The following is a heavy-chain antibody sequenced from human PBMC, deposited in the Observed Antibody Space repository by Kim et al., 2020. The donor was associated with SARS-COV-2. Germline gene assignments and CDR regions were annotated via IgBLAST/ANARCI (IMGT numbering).Heavy chain of an antibody. D-gene: IGHD1-20*01. J-gene: IGHJ4*02. V-gene: IGHV3-74*01. CDR3: ARDSYNWNYFDY. CDR2: INSDGSST. Sequence: GGSLRLSCAASGFTFSCYWMHWVRQAPGKGLVWVSRINSDGSSTSYADSVKGRFTISRDNAKNTLYLQMNSLRAEDTAVYYCARDSYNWNYFDYWGQGTLVTVSS. CDR1: GFTFSCYW.